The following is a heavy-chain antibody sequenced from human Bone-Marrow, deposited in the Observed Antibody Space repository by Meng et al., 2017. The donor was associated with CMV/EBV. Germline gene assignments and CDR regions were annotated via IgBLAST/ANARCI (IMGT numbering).Heavy chain of an antibody. D-gene: IGHD6-6*01. Sequence: ASVKVSCKASGYTFTSYGISWVRQAPGQGPEWLGEINPSGGRTNVAQRFRGRVTITSDTSTSTVYMQLTSLRSDDTAMYYCARDRATTSSDAYFDFWGQGSLVTVSS. CDR2: INPSGGRT. V-gene: IGHV1-46*01. CDR1: GYTFTSYG. J-gene: IGHJ4*02. CDR3: ARDRATTSSDAYFDF.